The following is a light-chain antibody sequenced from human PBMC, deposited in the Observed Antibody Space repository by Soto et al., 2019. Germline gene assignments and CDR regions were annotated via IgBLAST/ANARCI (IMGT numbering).Light chain of an antibody. CDR3: QQRSNWFT. J-gene: IGKJ3*01. V-gene: IGKV3-11*01. CDR2: DAS. CDR1: QSVSSY. Sequence: EIVLTQSPATLSLSPGEIATLSCRASQSVSSYLAWYQQKPGQAPRLLIYDASNRATGIPARFSGSGSGTDFTLTISSLEPDYFAVYYCQQRSNWFTFGPGTKVDIK.